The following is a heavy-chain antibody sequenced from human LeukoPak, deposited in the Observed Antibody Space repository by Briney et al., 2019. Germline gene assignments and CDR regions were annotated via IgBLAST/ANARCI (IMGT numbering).Heavy chain of an antibody. J-gene: IGHJ3*02. CDR3: ARDAGSHDAFDI. Sequence: PGGSLRLSCAASGFTFSSYSMNWVRQAPGKGLEWVSYISSSGNTIYYADSVKGRLTISRDNAKNSLYLQLSSLRDEDTAVYYCARDAGSHDAFDIWGQGTMVTVSS. CDR2: ISSSGNTI. CDR1: GFTFSSYS. D-gene: IGHD3-10*01. V-gene: IGHV3-48*02.